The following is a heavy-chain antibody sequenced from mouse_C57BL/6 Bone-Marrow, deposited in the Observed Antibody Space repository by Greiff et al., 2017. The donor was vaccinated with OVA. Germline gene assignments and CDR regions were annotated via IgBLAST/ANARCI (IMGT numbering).Heavy chain of an antibody. Sequence: QVQLQQPGAELVKPGASVKLSCKASGYTFTSYWMQWVKQRPGQGLEWIGEIDPSDSYTNYNQKFKGKATLTVDTSSSTAYMQLSSLTSEDSAVYYCARWGGDFYAMDYWGQGTSVTVSS. CDR3: ARWGGDFYAMDY. J-gene: IGHJ4*01. D-gene: IGHD2-13*01. CDR1: GYTFTSYW. CDR2: IDPSDSYT. V-gene: IGHV1-50*01.